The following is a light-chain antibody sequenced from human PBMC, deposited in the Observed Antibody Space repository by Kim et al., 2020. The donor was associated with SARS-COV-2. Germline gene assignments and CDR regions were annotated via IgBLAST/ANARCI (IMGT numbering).Light chain of an antibody. V-gene: IGKV2-28*01. J-gene: IGKJ5*01. CDR2: LAS. Sequence: DIVMSQSPLSLSVTPGEPASISCRSSQSLLHTNRYNYLDWYLQKPGQSPQLLISLASDRASGVPDRFSGSGSGTDFTLKISVVEARGVGGYYGMQAIQSPITVGRGKRLEIK. CDR3: MQAIQSPIT. CDR1: QSLLHTNRYNY.